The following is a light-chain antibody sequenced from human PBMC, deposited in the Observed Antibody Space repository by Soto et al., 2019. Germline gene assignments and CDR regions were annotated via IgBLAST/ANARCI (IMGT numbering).Light chain of an antibody. J-gene: IGKJ1*01. CDR3: QQRSNWSWT. V-gene: IGKV3-15*01. CDR1: QSVSTN. Sequence: VMTQSPATLSVSPGERATLSCRASQSVSTNLAWYQQRPGQAPRLIISGAYTRATGIPARFSGSGSGTDFTLTISSLEPEDFAVYYCQQRSNWSWTFGQGTKVDIK. CDR2: GAY.